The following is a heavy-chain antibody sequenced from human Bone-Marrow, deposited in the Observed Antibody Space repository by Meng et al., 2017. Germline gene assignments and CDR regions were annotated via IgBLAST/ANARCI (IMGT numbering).Heavy chain of an antibody. CDR2: ISYHGSDK. V-gene: IGHV3-30*07. Sequence: GGSLRLSCGASELNSSSCGMHWVRQAPGKGLEWVTFISYHGSDKNYADSVKGRFTISRDNAKNSLYLQMNSLRAEETAVYYCARVGLGGYCSSTSCLPWFDPWGQGTLVTVSS. CDR3: ARVGLGGYCSSTSCLPWFDP. CDR1: ELNSSSCG. D-gene: IGHD2-2*03. J-gene: IGHJ5*02.